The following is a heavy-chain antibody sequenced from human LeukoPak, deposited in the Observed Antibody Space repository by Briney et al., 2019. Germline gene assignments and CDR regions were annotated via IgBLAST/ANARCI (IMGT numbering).Heavy chain of an antibody. Sequence: GASVKVSCKASGYTFTGYYMHWVRQAPGQGLEWMGWINPNSGGTNYAQKFQGRVTMTRDTSISTAYTELSRLRSDDTAVYYCARDNQWSLRAITFGYWGQGTLVTVSS. CDR3: ARDNQWSLRAITFGY. J-gene: IGHJ4*02. D-gene: IGHD3-16*01. CDR2: INPNSGGT. V-gene: IGHV1-2*02. CDR1: GYTFTGYY.